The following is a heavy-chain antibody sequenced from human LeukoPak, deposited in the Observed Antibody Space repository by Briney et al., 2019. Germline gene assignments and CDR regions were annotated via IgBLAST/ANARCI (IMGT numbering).Heavy chain of an antibody. D-gene: IGHD1-14*01. CDR2: IGTAGDT. Sequence: PGGSLRLSRAASGFTFSSYDMHWVRQATGKGLEWVSAIGTAGDTYYPGSVKGRFTISRENAKNSLYPQMNSLRAGDTAVYYCARGSDGIIDYWGQGTLVTVSS. V-gene: IGHV3-13*01. CDR1: GFTFSSYD. J-gene: IGHJ4*02. CDR3: ARGSDGIIDY.